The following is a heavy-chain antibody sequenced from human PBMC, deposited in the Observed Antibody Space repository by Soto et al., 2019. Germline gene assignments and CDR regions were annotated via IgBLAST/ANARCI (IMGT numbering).Heavy chain of an antibody. CDR2: INAGNGNT. V-gene: IGHV1-3*01. J-gene: IGHJ4*02. CDR1: GSPFTSYA. D-gene: IGHD3-10*01. Sequence: AVQVCCKAPGSPFTSYAMHWVRQAPGQRLEWMGWINAGNGNTKYSQKFQGRVTITRDTSASTAYMELSSLRSEDTAVYYCARGSGLTYFDYWGQGTLVTVSS. CDR3: ARGSGLTYFDY.